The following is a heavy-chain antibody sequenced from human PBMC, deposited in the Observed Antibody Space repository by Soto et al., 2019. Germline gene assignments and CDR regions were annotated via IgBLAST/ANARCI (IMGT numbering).Heavy chain of an antibody. CDR2: IWYDGSNK. V-gene: IGHV3-33*01. CDR1: GFTFSSYG. CDR3: ARDGRTYYYGMDV. Sequence: QVQLVESGGGVVQPGRSLRLSCAASGFTFSSYGMHWVRQAPGKGLEWVAVIWYDGSNKYYADSVKGRFTISRDNSKNTLYVQMNSLRAEDTAVYYCARDGRTYYYGMDVWGQGTTVTVSS. J-gene: IGHJ6*02.